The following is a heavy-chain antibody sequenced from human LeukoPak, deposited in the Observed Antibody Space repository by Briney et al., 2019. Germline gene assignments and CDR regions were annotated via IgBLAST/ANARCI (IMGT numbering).Heavy chain of an antibody. CDR2: INHSGST. Sequence: GSLRLSCAASGFTFSTYSMNWVRQPPGKGLEWIGEINHSGSTNYNPSLKSRVTISVDTSKNQFSLKLSSVTAADTAVYYCARGYYDFWSGYLGPYYFDYWGQGTLVTVSS. CDR3: ARGYYDFWSGYLGPYYFDY. J-gene: IGHJ4*02. D-gene: IGHD3-3*01. CDR1: GFTFSTYS. V-gene: IGHV4-34*01.